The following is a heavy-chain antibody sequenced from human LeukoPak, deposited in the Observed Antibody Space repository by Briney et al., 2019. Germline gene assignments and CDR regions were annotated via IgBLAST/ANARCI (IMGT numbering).Heavy chain of an antibody. D-gene: IGHD6-19*01. V-gene: IGHV3-11*01. CDR3: TRSSGWYNYFDY. Sequence: GGSLRLSCAASGFTFSDYYMSWIRQAPGKGLEWVSYISSSGSTIYYADSVKGRFTISRDNAKKYLYLQMNSLSAEDVALYYCTRSSGWYNYFDYWGQGTLVTVSS. CDR2: ISSSGSTI. CDR1: GFTFSDYY. J-gene: IGHJ4*02.